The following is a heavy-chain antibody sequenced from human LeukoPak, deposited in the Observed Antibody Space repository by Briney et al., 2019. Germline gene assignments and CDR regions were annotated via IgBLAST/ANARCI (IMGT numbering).Heavy chain of an antibody. CDR3: ARGAAFDI. J-gene: IGHJ3*02. Sequence: GGSLRLSCAASGFTFSSYAMHWVRQAPGKGLECVSIIYGDGGTYYADSVKGRFTISSDNSKNTLYLQMNSLRADDTAVYYCARGAAFDIWGQGTLVTVSS. CDR1: GFTFSSYA. V-gene: IGHV3-66*01. CDR2: IYGDGGT.